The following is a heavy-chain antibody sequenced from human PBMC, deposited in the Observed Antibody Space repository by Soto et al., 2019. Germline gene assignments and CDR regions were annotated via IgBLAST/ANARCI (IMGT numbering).Heavy chain of an antibody. CDR2: IDNRWST. CDR1: GVSISNYF. J-gene: IGHJ4*02. Sequence: PSETLSLTCTVSGVSISNYFSNWIRQPAGKGLEWIGRIDNRWSTNYNTSLKSRITMSADTSRNQFSLKLNSVTAADTAVYYCARGGQDFWSGPFDYWGQGALVTVSS. CDR3: ARGGQDFWSGPFDY. D-gene: IGHD3-3*01. V-gene: IGHV4-4*07.